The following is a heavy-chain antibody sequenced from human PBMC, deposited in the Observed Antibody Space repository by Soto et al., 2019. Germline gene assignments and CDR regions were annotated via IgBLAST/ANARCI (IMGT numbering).Heavy chain of an antibody. V-gene: IGHV4-39*01. J-gene: IGHJ4*02. D-gene: IGHD2-15*01. Sequence: ASETLSLTCTVTGGSIRSANYYWGWIRQPPGKGLEWIGSIYYSGSTFYSPSLKSRVTISVDTSKNQFSLKLRSVTAADTAVYFCARHENAVDSGGGSWTLFDYWGQGTPVTVSS. CDR3: ARHENAVDSGGGSWTLFDY. CDR1: GGSIRSANYY. CDR2: IYYSGST.